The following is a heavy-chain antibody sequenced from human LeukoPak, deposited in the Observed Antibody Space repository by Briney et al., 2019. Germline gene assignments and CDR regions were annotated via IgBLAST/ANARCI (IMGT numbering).Heavy chain of an antibody. CDR2: IHYSGST. CDR3: ARDLKDVYDSSGSQAWFDP. Sequence: SETLSLTCTVSGASISDAAYYWSWIRQHPGEGLEWIGYIHYSGSTNYNPSLKSRVTISVDMSKNQFSLKLSSVTAADTAVYYCARDLKDVYDSSGSQAWFDPWGQGTLVTVSS. CDR1: GASISDAAYY. D-gene: IGHD3-22*01. J-gene: IGHJ5*02. V-gene: IGHV4-61*08.